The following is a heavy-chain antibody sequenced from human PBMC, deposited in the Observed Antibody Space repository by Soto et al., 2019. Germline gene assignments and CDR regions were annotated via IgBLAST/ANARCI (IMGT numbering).Heavy chain of an antibody. J-gene: IGHJ6*02. CDR2: IYHSGST. V-gene: IGHV4-4*02. CDR3: ARVRGNSRYYYYGMDV. Sequence: ASETLSLTCAVSGGSISSSNWWSWVRQPPGKGLEWIGEIYHSGSTNYNPSLKSRVTISVDKSKNQFSLKLSSVTAADTAVYYCARVRGNSRYYYYGMDVWGQGTTVTVSS. D-gene: IGHD2-21*02. CDR1: GGSISSSNW.